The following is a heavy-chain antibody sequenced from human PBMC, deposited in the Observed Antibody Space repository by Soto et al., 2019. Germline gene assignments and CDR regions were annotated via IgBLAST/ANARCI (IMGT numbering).Heavy chain of an antibody. Sequence: GGSLRLSCAASGFTFSDYYMSWIRQAPGKGLEWVSYISSSGSVIYYADSMKGRSTISRDNAKNSLYLQMNSLSAEDTAVYYCARSRPRALGGVLDRFDYWGQGIRVTVSS. CDR3: ARSRPRALGGVLDRFDY. CDR2: ISSSGSVI. CDR1: GFTFSDYY. J-gene: IGHJ4*02. D-gene: IGHD3-16*02. V-gene: IGHV3-11*01.